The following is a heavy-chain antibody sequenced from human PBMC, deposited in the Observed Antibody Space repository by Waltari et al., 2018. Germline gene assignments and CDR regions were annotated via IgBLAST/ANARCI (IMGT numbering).Heavy chain of an antibody. CDR3: ARDRGGYLIDSFDI. V-gene: IGHV3-48*01. J-gene: IGHJ3*02. CDR2: ITSTSTTI. D-gene: IGHD5-12*01. CDR1: GFTFSTYN. Sequence: EVQLVESGGGLVQPGGSLRLSCAASGFTFSTYNMNWVRQAPGKGLEGVSYITSTSTTIYYADSVKGRFTISRDNAKNSLYLQVDSLRAEDTAVYYCARDRGGYLIDSFDIWGQGTMVTVS.